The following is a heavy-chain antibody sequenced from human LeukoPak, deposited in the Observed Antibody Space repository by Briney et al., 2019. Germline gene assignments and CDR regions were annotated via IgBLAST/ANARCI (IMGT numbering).Heavy chain of an antibody. Sequence: ASVKVSCKASGYTFTSYGISWVRQAPGQGLEWMGWISAYNGNTNYAQKLQGRVTMTTDTSTSTAYMELRSLRSDDTAVYYRARSVGTTVATPIDYWGQGTLVTVSS. CDR3: ARSVGTTVATPIDY. CDR1: GYTFTSYG. J-gene: IGHJ4*02. D-gene: IGHD4-23*01. V-gene: IGHV1-18*01. CDR2: ISAYNGNT.